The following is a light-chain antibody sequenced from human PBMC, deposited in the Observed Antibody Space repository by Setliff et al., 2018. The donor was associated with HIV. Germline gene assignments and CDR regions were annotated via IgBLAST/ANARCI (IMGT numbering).Light chain of an antibody. CDR3: QAWDSSTAAYV. V-gene: IGLV3-1*01. Sequence: SYELTQPPSVSVSPGQTASNTCSGDKLGERYASWYQQKPGQSPVVVIYQDNKRPSGIPERFSGSNSGNTATLTISGTQAMDEADYYCQAWDSSTAAYVFGTGTKVTVL. CDR2: QDN. CDR1: KLGERY. J-gene: IGLJ1*01.